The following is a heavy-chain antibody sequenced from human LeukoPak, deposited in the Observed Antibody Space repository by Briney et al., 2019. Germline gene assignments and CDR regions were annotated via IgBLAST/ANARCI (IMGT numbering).Heavy chain of an antibody. CDR3: ARAGPTATAGY. Sequence: GGSLRLSCAASGFTFSSYSMNWVRQAPGKGLEWVANIKQDGSEKYYVDSVEGRFTISRDNAKDSVYLQMNSLRAEDTAVYYCARAGPTATAGYWGQGTLVTVTS. J-gene: IGHJ4*02. CDR2: IKQDGSEK. CDR1: GFTFSSYS. D-gene: IGHD4-17*01. V-gene: IGHV3-7*03.